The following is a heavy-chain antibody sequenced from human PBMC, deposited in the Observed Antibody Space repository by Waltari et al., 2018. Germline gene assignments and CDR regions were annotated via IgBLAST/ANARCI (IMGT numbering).Heavy chain of an antibody. Sequence: QVQLVQSGAEVKKPGSSVKVSCKASGGTFSSYAISWVRQAPGQGLEWMGGIIPIVGTANDAQKFQGRGTITADETTSTAYMELSSLRSEDTAVYYCARGYYDSSGYYTYYYGMDVWGQGTTVTVSS. CDR2: IIPIVGTA. V-gene: IGHV1-69*01. J-gene: IGHJ6*02. CDR1: GGTFSSYA. CDR3: ARGYYDSSGYYTYYYGMDV. D-gene: IGHD3-22*01.